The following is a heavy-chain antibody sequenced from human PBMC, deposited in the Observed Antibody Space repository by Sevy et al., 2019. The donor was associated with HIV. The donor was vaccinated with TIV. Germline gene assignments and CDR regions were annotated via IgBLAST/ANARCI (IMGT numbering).Heavy chain of an antibody. Sequence: GGSLRLSCAASGFAFYDYSMSWIRQAPGKGLEWVATLSFGCGKINYADSVKGRFTISRDNSKNSFYLQMDNLRVEDMALYSCAREGCTRPHDYWGQGTRVTVSS. CDR2: LSFGCGKI. D-gene: IGHD2-8*01. J-gene: IGHJ4*02. CDR3: AREGCTRPHDY. V-gene: IGHV3-23*01. CDR1: GFAFYDYS.